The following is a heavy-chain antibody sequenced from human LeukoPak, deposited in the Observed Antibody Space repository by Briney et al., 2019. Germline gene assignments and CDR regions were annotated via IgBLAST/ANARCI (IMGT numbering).Heavy chain of an antibody. V-gene: IGHV3-74*01. CDR1: GFTFNNDG. D-gene: IGHD6-13*01. CDR2: INGDGSAT. Sequence: PGGSLRLSCEASGFTFNNDGMRWVRQAPGKGLVWVSRINGDGSATRYADAVKGRFTISRDNARNTLYLQMNGLRAEDTAVYYCARDTSSNWYYNWFDPWGQGTLVIVSS. J-gene: IGHJ5*02. CDR3: ARDTSSNWYYNWFDP.